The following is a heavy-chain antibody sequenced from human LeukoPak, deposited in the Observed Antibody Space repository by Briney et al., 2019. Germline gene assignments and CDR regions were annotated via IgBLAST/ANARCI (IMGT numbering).Heavy chain of an antibody. V-gene: IGHV1-69*05. CDR3: ARSSRGWNDADY. CDR2: IIPIFGTA. Sequence: SVKVSCKASGGTFSSYAISWVRQAPGQGLEWMGRIIPIFGTANYAQKFQGRVTITTDESTSTAYMELISLRSEDTAVYYCARSSRGWNDADYWGQGTLVTVSS. D-gene: IGHD1-1*01. CDR1: GGTFSSYA. J-gene: IGHJ4*02.